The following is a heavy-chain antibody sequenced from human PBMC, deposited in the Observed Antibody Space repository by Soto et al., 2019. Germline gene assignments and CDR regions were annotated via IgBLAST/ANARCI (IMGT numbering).Heavy chain of an antibody. J-gene: IGHJ4*02. Sequence: QVQLVQSGAEVKKPESSVKVSCKAPGGTFSTYAISWVRQAPGQGLVWMGGIIPMFGTANYAQRFQDRVTIPADESTNTVYIQLSSRRSEDTAVYFCASGLQLWLRRINNGYSGWGQGTLVTVSS. CDR2: IIPMFGTA. CDR1: GGTFSTYA. CDR3: ASGLQLWLRRINNGYSG. V-gene: IGHV1-69*12. D-gene: IGHD5-18*01.